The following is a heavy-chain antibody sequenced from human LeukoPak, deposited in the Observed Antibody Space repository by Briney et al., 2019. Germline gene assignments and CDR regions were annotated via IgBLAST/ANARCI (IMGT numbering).Heavy chain of an antibody. D-gene: IGHD5-18*01. J-gene: IGHJ4*02. CDR1: GFTFSSYW. V-gene: IGHV3-7*01. Sequence: GGSLRLSCAVSGFTFSSYWMSWVRQAPGKGLEWVANIKQDGSEKYYVDSVRGRFTISRDNAKNSLYLQMNSLRAEDTAVYYCARDRGYSFHWGQGTLVTVSS. CDR2: IKQDGSEK. CDR3: ARDRGYSFH.